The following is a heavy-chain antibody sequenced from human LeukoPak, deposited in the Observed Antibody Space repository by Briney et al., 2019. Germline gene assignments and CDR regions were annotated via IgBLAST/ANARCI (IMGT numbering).Heavy chain of an antibody. CDR3: ARDLGEDIVVVPAATYYYYGMDV. Sequence: ASVKVSCKASGYTFTSYGISWVRQAPGQGLEWMGWISAYNGNTNYAQKLQGRVTMTTDTSTSTAYMELRSLRSDDTAVYYCARDLGEDIVVVPAATYYYYGMDVWGQGTTVTVSS. V-gene: IGHV1-18*01. D-gene: IGHD2-2*01. J-gene: IGHJ6*02. CDR1: GYTFTSYG. CDR2: ISAYNGNT.